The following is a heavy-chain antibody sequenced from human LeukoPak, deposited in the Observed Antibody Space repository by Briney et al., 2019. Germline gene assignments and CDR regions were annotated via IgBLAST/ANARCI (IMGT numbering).Heavy chain of an antibody. V-gene: IGHV3-21*01. CDR3: AREAGDSSGWYNWFDP. D-gene: IGHD6-19*01. J-gene: IGHJ5*02. CDR1: GFTFSRYS. CDR2: ITGSSDYI. Sequence: KAGGSLRLSCAASGFTFSRYSVNWVRQAPGKGLEWVSCITGSSDYIFYADSVRGRFTISRDNAKNSLYLQMNSLRAEDTAVYYCAREAGDSSGWYNWFDPWGQGTLVTVSS.